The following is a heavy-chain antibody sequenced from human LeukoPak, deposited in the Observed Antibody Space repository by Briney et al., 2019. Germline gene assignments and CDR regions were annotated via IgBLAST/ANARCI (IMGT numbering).Heavy chain of an antibody. D-gene: IGHD7-27*01. CDR3: AKASTNWGKFYLDY. CDR1: GFTLSTFA. CDR2: ISDSGGST. Sequence: PGGSLRLSCAASGFTLSTFAVTWVRQAPGKGLEWVSTISDSGGSTYYADSVRGRFTISRDLSKNTVYLQLSSLRAEDTAIYYCAKASTNWGKFYLDYWGRGTLVTVSS. J-gene: IGHJ4*02. V-gene: IGHV3-23*01.